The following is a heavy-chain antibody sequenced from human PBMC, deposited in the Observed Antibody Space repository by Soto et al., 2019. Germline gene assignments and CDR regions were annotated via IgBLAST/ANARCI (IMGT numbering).Heavy chain of an antibody. CDR3: ASTPYDSSGYYPPGDAFDI. V-gene: IGHV6-1*01. Sequence: SQILSLTCAISGDSVSSNSAAWNWIRQSPSRGLEWLGRTYYRSKWYNDYAVSVKSRITINPDTSKNQFSLQLNSVTPEDTAVYYCASTPYDSSGYYPPGDAFDIWGQGTMVTVSS. D-gene: IGHD3-22*01. CDR2: TYYRSKWYN. CDR1: GDSVSSNSAA. J-gene: IGHJ3*02.